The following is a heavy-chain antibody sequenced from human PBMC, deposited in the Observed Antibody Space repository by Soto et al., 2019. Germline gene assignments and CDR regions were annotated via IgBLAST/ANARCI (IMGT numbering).Heavy chain of an antibody. CDR3: AKVLRPGIAVAGSFDY. Sequence: GGSLRLSCAASGFTVSNKYMSWVRQAPGKGLEWVSLIRSGGPTYYADSVKGRFTISRDNSKNTLHLQMNSLRAEDTAVYYCAKVLRPGIAVAGSFDYCGQGTLVTVSS. V-gene: IGHV3-66*01. D-gene: IGHD6-19*01. J-gene: IGHJ4*02. CDR1: GFTVSNKY. CDR2: IRSGGPT.